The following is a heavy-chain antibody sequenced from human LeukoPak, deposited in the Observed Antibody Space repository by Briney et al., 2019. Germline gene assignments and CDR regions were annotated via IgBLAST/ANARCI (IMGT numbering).Heavy chain of an antibody. J-gene: IGHJ3*02. CDR1: GFTFSSYA. V-gene: IGHV3-23*01. CDR3: AKDLWDSGGLDAFDI. Sequence: VGSLRLSCAASGFTFSSYAMSWVRQAPGEGLGWVSAISGSGGRTYYADSVKGRFSISRDNSKSTLYLQMSSLRAEETSVCFCAKDLWDSGGLDAFDIWGQGTMVTVSS. D-gene: IGHD2-15*01. CDR2: ISGSGGRT.